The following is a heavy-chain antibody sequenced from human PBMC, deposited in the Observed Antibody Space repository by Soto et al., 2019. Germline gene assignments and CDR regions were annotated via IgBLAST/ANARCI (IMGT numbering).Heavy chain of an antibody. CDR2: ISYSGSP. CDR1: GGPISSGGYF. Sequence: SETLSLTCSVSGGPISSGGYFWSWIRQHPGKGLEWIGYISYSGSPYYNPSLKSRLTISVDTSKNQSSLQLRSVTAADTALYHCARYINTAGWFDPWGQGTRVTVSS. J-gene: IGHJ5*02. V-gene: IGHV4-31*03. D-gene: IGHD1-1*01. CDR3: ARYINTAGWFDP.